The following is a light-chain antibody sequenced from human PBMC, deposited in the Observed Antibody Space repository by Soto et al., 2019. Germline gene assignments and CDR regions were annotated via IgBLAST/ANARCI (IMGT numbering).Light chain of an antibody. Sequence: EIVLTQSPATLSVPPGERATLSCRASQSVSSYLAWYQQKPGQAPRLLIYGASTRATDIPARFSGSGSGTEFTLTISSLQSEDFALYYCQQYNNWPLTFGGGTKVDI. CDR2: GAS. CDR3: QQYNNWPLT. CDR1: QSVSSY. V-gene: IGKV3-15*01. J-gene: IGKJ4*01.